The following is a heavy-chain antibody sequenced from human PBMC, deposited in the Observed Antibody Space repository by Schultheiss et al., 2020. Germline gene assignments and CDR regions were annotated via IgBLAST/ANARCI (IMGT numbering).Heavy chain of an antibody. CDR2: INSDGSST. V-gene: IGHV3-74*01. D-gene: IGHD6-13*01. J-gene: IGHJ6*02. CDR1: GFTFSSYW. CDR3: ARDQSSGWYTYYGLDV. Sequence: GGSLRLSCAASGFTFSSYWMHWVRQAPGKGLVWVSRINSDGSSTSYADSVKGRFTISRDNAKQSLFLQMNSLRDEDTAVYYCARDQSSGWYTYYGLDVWGQGTTVTVSS.